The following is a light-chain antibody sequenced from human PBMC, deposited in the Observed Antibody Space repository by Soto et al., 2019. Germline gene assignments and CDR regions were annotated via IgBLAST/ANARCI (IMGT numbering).Light chain of an antibody. J-gene: IGKJ4*01. CDR3: QQCDSTPQT. CDR2: GAS. V-gene: IGKV3-20*01. Sequence: EIVLTQSPVTLSLSPGERATLSCRASQSVRSSYLAWYQQKPGQPPRLLIYGASSRATGIPDRFSGSGSGTDFTLTISRLEPEDFATYYCQQCDSTPQTFGGGTKVEI. CDR1: QSVRSSY.